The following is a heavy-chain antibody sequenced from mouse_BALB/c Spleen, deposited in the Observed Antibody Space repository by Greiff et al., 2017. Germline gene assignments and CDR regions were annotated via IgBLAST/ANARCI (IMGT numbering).Heavy chain of an antibody. J-gene: IGHJ4*01. CDR1: GYTFTSYV. Sequence: VQLQQSGPELVKPGASVKMSCKASGYTFTSYVMHWVKQKPGQGLEWIGYINPYNDGTKYNEKFKGKATLTSDKSSSTAYMELSSLTSEDSAVYYCARGYRYDFYAMDYWGQGTSVTVSS. V-gene: IGHV1-14*01. CDR2: INPYNDGT. D-gene: IGHD2-14*01. CDR3: ARGYRYDFYAMDY.